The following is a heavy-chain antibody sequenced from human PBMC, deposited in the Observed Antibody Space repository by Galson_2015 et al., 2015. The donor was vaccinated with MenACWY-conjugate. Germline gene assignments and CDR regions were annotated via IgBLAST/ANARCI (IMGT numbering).Heavy chain of an antibody. CDR2: LYDDGTS. J-gene: IGHJ4*02. V-gene: IGHV3-53*01. Sequence: SCAASGFSVTSHFMGWVRQAPGKGLEWVALLYDDGTSRYADSVKGRFTISRDTLRNSLSLQMHGLRAEDTAMYFCAKIVRHPVGPYFDSWGQGTLVLVSS. D-gene: IGHD2-21*01. CDR1: GFSVTSHF. CDR3: AKIVRHPVGPYFDS.